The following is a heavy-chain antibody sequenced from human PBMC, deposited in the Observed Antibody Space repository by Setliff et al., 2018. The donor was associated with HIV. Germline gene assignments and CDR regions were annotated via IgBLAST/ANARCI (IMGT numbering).Heavy chain of an antibody. Sequence: GESLRLSCAASGFTFTSYAMNWVRQAPGKGLEWVSGISGSGGGTYYADSVKGRFTISRDNSQNALYLQMDSLRAEDTAVYHCAKLREGHVYSQYDSWGHGTLVTVSS. CDR2: ISGSGGGT. D-gene: IGHD2-21*01. CDR1: GFTFTSYA. CDR3: AKLREGHVYSQYDS. V-gene: IGHV3-23*01. J-gene: IGHJ5*01.